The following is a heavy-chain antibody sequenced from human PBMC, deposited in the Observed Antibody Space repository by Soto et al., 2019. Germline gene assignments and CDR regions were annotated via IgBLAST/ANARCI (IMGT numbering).Heavy chain of an antibody. J-gene: IGHJ4*02. V-gene: IGHV3-23*01. D-gene: IGHD6-13*01. Sequence: EVQLLASGGGLVQHGGSLRLSCAASGFTFSNYGMTWVRQAPGKGLEWVSAFGGGGSSTYYADSVRGRFSISRDTSENTLFLQMHSLRAEDTALYYCAAVDSNTWYVGWYFDYWGQGVQVTVSP. CDR3: AAVDSNTWYVGWYFDY. CDR1: GFTFSNYG. CDR2: FGGGGSST.